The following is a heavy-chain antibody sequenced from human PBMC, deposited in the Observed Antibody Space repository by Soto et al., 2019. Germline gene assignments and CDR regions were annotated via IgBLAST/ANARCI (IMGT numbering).Heavy chain of an antibody. D-gene: IGHD6-6*01. CDR1: GGTFSSYT. J-gene: IGHJ5*02. CDR3: ARGSSIAAPNWFDP. V-gene: IGHV1-69*02. CDR2: IIPILGIA. Sequence: SVKVSCKASGGTFSSYTISWVRQAPGQGLEWMGRIIPILGIANYAQKFQGRVTITADKSTSTAYMELSSLRSEDTAVYYCARGSSIAAPNWFDPWGQGTLVTVSS.